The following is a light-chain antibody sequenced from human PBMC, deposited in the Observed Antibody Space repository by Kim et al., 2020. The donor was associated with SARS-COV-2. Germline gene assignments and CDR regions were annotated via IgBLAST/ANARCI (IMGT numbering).Light chain of an antibody. J-gene: IGLJ2*01. CDR2: SNN. CDR3: QSYDSSLSVGI. V-gene: IGLV1-40*01. CDR1: DSNLGAGFK. Sequence: VTTSCTRTDSNLGAGFKVHWSPQLPGTAPKLLIHSNNNRPSGVPDRFSCSKSGTSASLAITGLQPEDEADYYCQSYDSSLSVGIFGGGTQLTVL.